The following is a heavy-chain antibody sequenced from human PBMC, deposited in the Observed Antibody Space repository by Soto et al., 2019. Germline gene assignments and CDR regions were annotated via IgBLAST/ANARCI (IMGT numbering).Heavy chain of an antibody. D-gene: IGHD1-26*01. CDR1: GFTVSSNY. CDR3: ARDLAENNSGSYFDY. CDR2: IYSGGST. J-gene: IGHJ4*02. V-gene: IGHV3-66*01. Sequence: GGSLRLTCAASGFTVSSNYMSWVRQAPGQGLEWVSVIYSGGSTYYADSVNGRFTISRHNSKNTLYLQMNSLRAEDTAVYYCARDLAENNSGSYFDYWGQGTLVTVSS.